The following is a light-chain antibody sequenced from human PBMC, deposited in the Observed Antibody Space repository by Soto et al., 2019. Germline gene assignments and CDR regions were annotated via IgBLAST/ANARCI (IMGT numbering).Light chain of an antibody. Sequence: ENVXTXSPDXXXXXXGEGATLSCRASQSVTTGYLAWYQQKPGQAPRLLIYGTSSRATGVPDRFRTSGSATDFTLTITILEPEDFAVYFCQQFGDSLWTFGQGTRVEIK. CDR1: QSVTTGY. CDR2: GTS. J-gene: IGKJ1*01. V-gene: IGKV3-20*01. CDR3: QQFGDSLWT.